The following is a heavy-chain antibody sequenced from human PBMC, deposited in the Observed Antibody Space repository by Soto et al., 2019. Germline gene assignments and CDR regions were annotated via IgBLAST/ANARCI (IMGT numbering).Heavy chain of an antibody. CDR1: GYTFTSSG. CDR3: ARDWAVAGSDAFDI. J-gene: IGHJ3*02. D-gene: IGHD6-19*01. V-gene: IGHV1-3*01. CDR2: INAGHGNT. Sequence: ASVKVSCKASGYTFTSSGLHWVRQAPGQGLEWMGWINAGHGNTLYSENFQGRVTISRDTSASTGYMELSSLRSEDTAVYYCARDWAVAGSDAFDIWGQGTTVTVSS.